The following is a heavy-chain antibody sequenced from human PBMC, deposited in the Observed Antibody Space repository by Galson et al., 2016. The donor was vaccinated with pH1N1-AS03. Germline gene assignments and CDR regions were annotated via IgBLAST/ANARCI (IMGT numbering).Heavy chain of an antibody. V-gene: IGHV1-3*01. CDR3: ARGRGSYGMDV. CDR2: INAGNGNT. Sequence: VKVSCKASGYTFISYVMPWVRQAHGQRLEWMGWINAGNGNTTYSQSFQGRVTITRDTCASKAYMDLSSLRSEDTAVYYCARGRGSYGMDVWGQGTTVTVS. CDR1: GYTFISYV. J-gene: IGHJ6*02. D-gene: IGHD1-26*01.